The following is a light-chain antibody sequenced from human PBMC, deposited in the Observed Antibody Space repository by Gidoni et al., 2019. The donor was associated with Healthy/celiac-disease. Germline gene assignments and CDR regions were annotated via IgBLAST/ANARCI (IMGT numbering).Light chain of an antibody. Sequence: DIQMTQSPSSLSASVGDRVTITCRASQGISNSLAWYQQKPGKAPKLLLYAASRLESGVPSRFSGSGSGTDYTLTISSLQPEDFATYYGQQYYSTSLFGGGTKVEIK. J-gene: IGKJ4*01. CDR3: QQYYSTSL. CDR1: QGISNS. CDR2: AAS. V-gene: IGKV1-NL1*01.